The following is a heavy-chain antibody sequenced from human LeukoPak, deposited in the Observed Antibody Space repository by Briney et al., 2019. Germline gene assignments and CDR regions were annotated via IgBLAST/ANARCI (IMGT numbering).Heavy chain of an antibody. J-gene: IGHJ4*02. V-gene: IGHV3-7*01. CDR3: ARSGSCPFDY. Sequence: GGSLRLSCAASGFTFSSYRMSWVRQAPGKGLEWVANIKQDGSEKYYVDSVKGRFTISRDNAKNSLYLQMKSLRAEDTAVYYCARSGSCPFDYWGQGTLVTVSS. CDR1: GFTFSSYR. D-gene: IGHD1-26*01. CDR2: IKQDGSEK.